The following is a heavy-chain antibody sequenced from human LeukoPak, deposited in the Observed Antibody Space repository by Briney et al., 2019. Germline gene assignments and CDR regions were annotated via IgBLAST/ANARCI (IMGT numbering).Heavy chain of an antibody. CDR1: GFTLSSYA. CDR2: ISGSGGST. CDR3: AKGAGPTTVLPFDY. D-gene: IGHD4-17*01. V-gene: IGHV3-23*01. Sequence: PGGSLRLSCAASGFTLSSYAISWVRQAPGKGLEWVSAISGSGGSTYYADSVKGQFTISRDNSKNTVYLQMNSLRAEDTALYYCAKGAGPTTVLPFDYWGQGTLVTVSS. J-gene: IGHJ4*02.